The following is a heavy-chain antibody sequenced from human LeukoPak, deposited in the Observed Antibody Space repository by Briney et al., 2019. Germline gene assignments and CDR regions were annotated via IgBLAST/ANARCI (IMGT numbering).Heavy chain of an antibody. D-gene: IGHD2-2*01. J-gene: IGHJ3*02. CDR2: IYHNGST. CDR3: AGKKRYCSSTSCPDAFDI. Sequence: SETLSLTCTVSDASISSYYWTWIRQPPGKGLDWIGYIYHNGSTNYNPSLKSRVTISVDTSKNQFSLKLSSVTAADTAVYYCAGKKRYCSSTSCPDAFDIWGQGTMVTVSS. CDR1: DASISSYY. V-gene: IGHV4-59*01.